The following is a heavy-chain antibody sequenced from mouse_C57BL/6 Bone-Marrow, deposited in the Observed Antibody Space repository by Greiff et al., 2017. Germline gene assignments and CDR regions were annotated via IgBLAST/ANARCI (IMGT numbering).Heavy chain of an antibody. CDR3: ARSSYYYGSSLYYYAMDY. CDR2: IHPNSGST. V-gene: IGHV1-64*01. CDR1: GYTFTSYW. D-gene: IGHD1-1*01. J-gene: IGHJ4*01. Sequence: QVQLQQPGAELVMPGASVKLSCKASGYTFTSYWMHWVKQRPGQGLEWIGMIHPNSGSTNYNEKFKSKATLTVDKSSSTAYMQLSRLTSEDSAVYYCARSSYYYGSSLYYYAMDYWGQGTSVTVSS.